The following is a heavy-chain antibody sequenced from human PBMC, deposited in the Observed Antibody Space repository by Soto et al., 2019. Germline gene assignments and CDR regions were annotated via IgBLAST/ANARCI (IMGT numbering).Heavy chain of an antibody. D-gene: IGHD3-10*01. Sequence: QLQLQQWGAGLLKPSETLSLTCAVYGGSFTTYYWSWIRQSPGKGLEWIGEIDYSGSSNYNPSLKSRVTISVDKSKIEFPLKLTSMTAADTAVYYCARVRARFSRSAFDVWGQGTMVAVSS. CDR3: ARVRARFSRSAFDV. CDR1: GGSFTTYY. CDR2: IDYSGSS. J-gene: IGHJ3*01. V-gene: IGHV4-34*01.